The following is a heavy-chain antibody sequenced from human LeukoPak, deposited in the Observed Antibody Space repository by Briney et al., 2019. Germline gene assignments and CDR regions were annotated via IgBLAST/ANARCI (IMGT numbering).Heavy chain of an antibody. Sequence: GGSPRLSCAASGSTFSDYYMSWIRQAPGKGLEWVSYISSSSSYTNYADSVKGRFTISRDNAKNSLYLQMNSLRAEDTAVYYCARDQSSSWSLSLDYWGQGTLVTVSS. J-gene: IGHJ4*02. D-gene: IGHD6-13*01. CDR3: ARDQSSSWSLSLDY. V-gene: IGHV3-11*06. CDR2: ISSSSSYT. CDR1: GSTFSDYY.